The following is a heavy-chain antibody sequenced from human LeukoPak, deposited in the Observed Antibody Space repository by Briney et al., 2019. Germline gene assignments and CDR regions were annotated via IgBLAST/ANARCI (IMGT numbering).Heavy chain of an antibody. CDR2: IIPILGIA. D-gene: IGHD6-6*01. V-gene: IGHV1-69*04. CDR3: ARDVATLYYFDH. Sequence: ASVKVSCKASGGTFSSYTITWVRQAPGQGLEWMGRIIPILGIANYAQKFQGRVTITADKSTSTAYMELSSLRSEDTAVYYCARDVATLYYFDHWGQGTLVTVSS. CDR1: GGTFSSYT. J-gene: IGHJ4*02.